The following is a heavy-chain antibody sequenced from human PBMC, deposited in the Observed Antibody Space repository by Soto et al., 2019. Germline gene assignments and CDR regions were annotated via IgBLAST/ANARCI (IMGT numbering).Heavy chain of an antibody. Sequence: GGSLRLSCAASGFTFSSYSMNWVRQAPGKGLEWVPSISSSSSYIYYADSVKGRFTISRDNAKNSLYLQMNSLRAEDTAVYYCARGSSGGDIVVVPAAMGLSWDAFDIWGQGTMVTVSS. D-gene: IGHD2-2*01. CDR3: ARGSSGGDIVVVPAAMGLSWDAFDI. V-gene: IGHV3-21*01. J-gene: IGHJ3*02. CDR2: ISSSSSYI. CDR1: GFTFSSYS.